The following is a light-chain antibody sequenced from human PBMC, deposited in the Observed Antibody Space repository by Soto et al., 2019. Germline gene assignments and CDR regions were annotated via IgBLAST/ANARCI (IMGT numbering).Light chain of an antibody. CDR2: AIS. V-gene: IGKV3-20*01. CDR1: ESVTDKQ. CDR3: QQYGSSRWT. Sequence: PGERATPSCMSSESVTDKQLAWYQQKPGQAPRLLIYAISSRVTGIPDRFSGSGSGTDFTLTISRLEPEDFAMYYCQQYGSSRWTFAQGTKVDIK. J-gene: IGKJ1*01.